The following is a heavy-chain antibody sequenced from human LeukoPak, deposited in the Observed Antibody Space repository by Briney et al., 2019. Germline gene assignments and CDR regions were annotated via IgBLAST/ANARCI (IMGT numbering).Heavy chain of an antibody. CDR2: ISGSGGGT. CDR3: ARDSRPYTAMVYYGMDV. D-gene: IGHD5-18*01. V-gene: IGHV3-23*01. Sequence: GGSLRLSCEASGVTFSSYVMSWVRQAPGKGPEWVSGISGSGGGTYYADSVKGRFAISRDNSKNTLYLQMNSLRAEDTAVYYCARDSRPYTAMVYYGMDVWGQGTTVTVSS. J-gene: IGHJ6*02. CDR1: GVTFSSYV.